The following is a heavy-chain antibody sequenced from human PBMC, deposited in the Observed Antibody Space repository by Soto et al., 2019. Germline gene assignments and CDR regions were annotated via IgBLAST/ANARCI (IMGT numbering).Heavy chain of an antibody. CDR2: ISARGGSL. Sequence: EVQLLESGGGLVQPGGSLRLSCAASGFSFSSYAMVWVRQAPGKGLEWVSVISARGGSLNFADSVKGRFTISRDNTKNVLSLEMNSLRAEDTSTYFCAKGSIDYSASVDNWGQGTLVVVSS. J-gene: IGHJ4*02. CDR3: AKGSIDYSASVDN. V-gene: IGHV3-23*01. D-gene: IGHD1-26*01. CDR1: GFSFSSYA.